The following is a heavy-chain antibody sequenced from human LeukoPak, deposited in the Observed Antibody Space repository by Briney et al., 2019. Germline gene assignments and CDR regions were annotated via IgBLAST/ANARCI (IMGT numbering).Heavy chain of an antibody. CDR1: GFTFSNAW. Sequence: GGSLRLSCAASGFTFSNAWMNWVRQAPGEGLDWVGRIASKTDGGATDYAAPVKGGFTISRDDSKNTLNLQMNSLKTEDTAVYYCTTGIRGDWGQGTLVTVSS. CDR3: TTGIRGD. V-gene: IGHV3-15*07. CDR2: IASKTDGGAT. D-gene: IGHD3-10*01. J-gene: IGHJ4*02.